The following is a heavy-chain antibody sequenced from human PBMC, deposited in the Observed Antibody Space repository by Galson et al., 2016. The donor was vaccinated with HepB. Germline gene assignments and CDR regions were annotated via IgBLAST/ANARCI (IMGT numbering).Heavy chain of an antibody. CDR2: IVPFFGTA. J-gene: IGHJ3*01. CDR3: ARDGILSDGPDAFDL. CDR1: GGTLKTYD. V-gene: IGHV1-69*06. Sequence: SVKVSCKASGGTLKTYDISWIRQAPGQGLEWMGGIVPFFGTANYAEKFQGRLTVTADKSTSTVYMELSSLTSEDTGVYYCARDGILSDGPDAFDLWGPGTLLIVSS. D-gene: IGHD2/OR15-2a*01.